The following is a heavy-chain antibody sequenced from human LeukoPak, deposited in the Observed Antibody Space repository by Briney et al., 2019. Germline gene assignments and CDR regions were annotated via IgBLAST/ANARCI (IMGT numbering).Heavy chain of an antibody. CDR3: ARKTGGSLDV. V-gene: IGHV3-48*01. CDR2: ISSSSSTI. J-gene: IGHJ3*01. Sequence: GGSLRLSCAASGFTFSSYSMNWVRQAPGKGLEWVSYISSSSSTIYYADSVRGRFTISRDNAKNSLYLQMNSLRGEDTAVYYCARKTGGSLDVWGQGTMVTVSS. CDR1: GFTFSSYS. D-gene: IGHD7-27*01.